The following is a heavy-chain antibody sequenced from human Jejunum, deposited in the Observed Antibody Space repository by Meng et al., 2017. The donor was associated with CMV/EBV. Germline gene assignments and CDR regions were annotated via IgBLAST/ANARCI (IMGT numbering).Heavy chain of an antibody. CDR1: GFTFGGNG. V-gene: IGHV3-9*01. CDR2: ISWNSGSI. D-gene: IGHD6-6*01. J-gene: IGHJ4*02. Sequence: AAAGFTFGGNGRSWVRQAPGKGLEWVSGISWNSGSIGYADSVKGRFTISRDNAKNSLYLQMNSLRAEDTALYYCAKESQQLVLDYWGQGTLVTVSS. CDR3: AKESQQLVLDY.